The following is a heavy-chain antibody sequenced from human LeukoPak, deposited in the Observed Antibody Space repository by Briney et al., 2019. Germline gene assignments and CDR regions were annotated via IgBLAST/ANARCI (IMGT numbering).Heavy chain of an antibody. J-gene: IGHJ4*02. CDR2: ISSSSSAI. D-gene: IGHD5-12*01. CDR3: ARVRGAYDSLDY. V-gene: IGHV3-21*01. Sequence: GGSLRLSCAASGFMFSTYPVTWVRQAPGKGPEWVSSISSSSSAIYYADSVKGRFTISRDNAKNSLYLQMNSLRAEDTAMYYCARVRGAYDSLDYWGQGTLVTVSS. CDR1: GFMFSTYP.